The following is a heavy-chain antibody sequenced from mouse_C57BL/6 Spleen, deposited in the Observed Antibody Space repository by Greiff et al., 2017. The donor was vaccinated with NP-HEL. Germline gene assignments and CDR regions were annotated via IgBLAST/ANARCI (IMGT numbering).Heavy chain of an antibody. J-gene: IGHJ2*01. V-gene: IGHV1-26*01. Sequence: EVQLQQSGPELVKPGASVKISCKASGYTFTDYYMNWVKQSHGKSLEWIGDINPNNGGTSYNQKFKGKATLTVEKSSSTAYMELRSLTSEDSAVYYCARGDYYGSREPHFDYWGQGTTLTVSS. CDR2: INPNNGGT. D-gene: IGHD1-1*01. CDR3: ARGDYYGSREPHFDY. CDR1: GYTFTDYY.